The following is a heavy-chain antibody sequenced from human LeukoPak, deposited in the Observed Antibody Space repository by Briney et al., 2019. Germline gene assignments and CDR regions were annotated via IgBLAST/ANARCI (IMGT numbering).Heavy chain of an antibody. D-gene: IGHD3-22*01. CDR1: GGSLSGYY. J-gene: IGHJ4*02. CDR3: ARGNYYDNNGYSPELRF. CDR2: INHSGST. Sequence: SETLSLTCGVYGGSLSGYYWGWIRQPPEKGLEWIGEINHSGSTNYNPSLKSRVTISADTSKNQFSLKLSSVTAADTAVYYCARGNYYDNNGYSPELRFWGQGTLVTVSS. V-gene: IGHV4-34*01.